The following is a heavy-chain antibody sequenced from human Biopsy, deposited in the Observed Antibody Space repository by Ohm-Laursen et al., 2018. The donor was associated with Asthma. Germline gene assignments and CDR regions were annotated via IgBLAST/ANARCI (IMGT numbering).Heavy chain of an antibody. V-gene: IGHV3-11*01. CDR3: ARDSPDYFYYGMD. CDR2: ISSGGRTI. J-gene: IGHJ6*01. Sequence: KGLEWISYISSGGRTIYYAESAKGRFTISRNNAQNLLYLQMSSLRTEDTAVYYCARDSPDYFYYGMD.